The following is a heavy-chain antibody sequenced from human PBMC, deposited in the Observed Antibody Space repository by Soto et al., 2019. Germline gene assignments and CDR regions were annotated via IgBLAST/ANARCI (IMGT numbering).Heavy chain of an antibody. D-gene: IGHD3-22*01. CDR3: AREPAYYYDSSGYAVQFGY. CDR1: GFTFSNYA. CDR2: ISYDGSNK. Sequence: QVQLVESGGGVVQPGRSLRLSCAASGFTFSNYAMHWVRQAPGKGLEWVAVISYDGSNKYYADSVKGRFTISRHNSKKTLFLQMNSLRAEETAVYYCAREPAYYYDSSGYAVQFGYWGQGTLVTVSS. V-gene: IGHV3-30-3*01. J-gene: IGHJ4*02.